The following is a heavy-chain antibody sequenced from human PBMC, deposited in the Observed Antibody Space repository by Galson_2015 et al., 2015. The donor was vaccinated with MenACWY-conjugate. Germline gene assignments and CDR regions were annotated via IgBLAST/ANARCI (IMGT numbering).Heavy chain of an antibody. D-gene: IGHD3-10*01. J-gene: IGHJ4*02. CDR2: ISGSGDST. V-gene: IGHV3-23*01. CDR1: GFTFSTYW. Sequence: SLRLSCAASGFTFSTYWMSWVRKAPGKGLEWVSAISGSGDSTYYADSVKGRFTISRDNSKNTLYLLMISLGAEDTAVYYCAQDRALYYFGSGSSIFDYWGQGTLVTVSS. CDR3: AQDRALYYFGSGSSIFDY.